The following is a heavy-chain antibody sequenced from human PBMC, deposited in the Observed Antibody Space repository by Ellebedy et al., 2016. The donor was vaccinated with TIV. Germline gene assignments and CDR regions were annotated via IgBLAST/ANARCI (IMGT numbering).Heavy chain of an antibody. J-gene: IGHJ4*02. Sequence: GESLKISCAASGFTFSSYAMSWVRQAPGKGLEWVSAISGSGGSTYYADSVKGRLTISRDNAKDTLYLQMNTLGGEDTAVYYCSNVEWYRSDYWGQGTLVTVSS. CDR1: GFTFSSYA. CDR2: ISGSGGST. CDR3: SNVEWYRSDY. V-gene: IGHV3-23*01. D-gene: IGHD3-3*01.